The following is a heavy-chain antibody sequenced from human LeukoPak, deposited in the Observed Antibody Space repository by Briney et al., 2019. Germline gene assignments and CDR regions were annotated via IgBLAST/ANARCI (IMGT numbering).Heavy chain of an antibody. J-gene: IGHJ4*02. D-gene: IGHD2/OR15-2a*01. CDR3: TREPFAPFHKLFDY. V-gene: IGHV1-46*01. Sequence: ASVKVSCKASGYTFTNYYMHWVRQAPGQGLEWMGLIRPSGGTSYAQKFQGRFTMTRDTSTSTAYMELSSLISEDTAVYYCTREPFAPFHKLFDYWGQGTLVTVSS. CDR2: IRPSGGT. CDR1: GYTFTNYY.